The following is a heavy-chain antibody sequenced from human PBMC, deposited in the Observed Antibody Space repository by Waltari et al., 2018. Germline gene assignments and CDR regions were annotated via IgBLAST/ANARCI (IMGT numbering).Heavy chain of an antibody. V-gene: IGHV7-4-1*02. J-gene: IGHJ2*01. CDR1: GYTFTGYA. CDR3: ARSTRGNKYFDL. D-gene: IGHD3-10*01. Sequence: QVQLVQSGSELKKPGASVKVSCKASGYTFTGYAMTWVRQAPGQGLEWMGWINTNTGNPTSAQGFTGRFVFSLDISVSTAYLQISSLKAEDTAVYYCARSTRGNKYFDLWGRGTLVTVSS. CDR2: INTNTGNP.